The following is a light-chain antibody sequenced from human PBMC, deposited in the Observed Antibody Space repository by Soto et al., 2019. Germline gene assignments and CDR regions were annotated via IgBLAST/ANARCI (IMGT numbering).Light chain of an antibody. CDR2: ENN. CDR1: SSNIGNHY. Sequence: QSVLTQPPSLSAAPGQRVTISCSGSSSNIGNHYVSWYQHLPGTAPKLLIYENNKRPSGIPDRFSGSKSGTSATLDITGLQTGEEADYYCGTWDASLSAWVFGGGTKLTVL. V-gene: IGLV1-51*02. J-gene: IGLJ3*02. CDR3: GTWDASLSAWV.